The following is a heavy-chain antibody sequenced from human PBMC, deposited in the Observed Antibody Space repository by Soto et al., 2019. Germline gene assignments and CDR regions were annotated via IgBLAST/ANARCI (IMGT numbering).Heavy chain of an antibody. J-gene: IGHJ3*01. CDR3: AGEHVWMFASYDGVHV. V-gene: IGHV3-48*03. Sequence: EEQLVESGGDLVQPGGSLRLSCTSSGFALDTYDMNWVRLAPGKDLEWISHIATGGEHIYYADSVKGRFTISRDNARNSLYTQTNSMRDDHTALYYCAGEHVWMFASYDGVHVWGQGTLVTVSS. CDR2: IATGGEHI. CDR1: GFALDTYD. D-gene: IGHD5-12*01.